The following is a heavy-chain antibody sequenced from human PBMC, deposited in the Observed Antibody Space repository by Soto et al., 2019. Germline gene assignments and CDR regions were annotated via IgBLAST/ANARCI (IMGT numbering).Heavy chain of an antibody. V-gene: IGHV5-51*01. CDR3: ARQRYDFWSGYLYYYYGMDV. CDR2: IYPGDSDT. D-gene: IGHD3-3*01. Sequence: ESLKISCKGSGYSFTSYWIGWVRQMPGKGLEWMGIIYPGDSDTRYSPSFQGQVTISADKSISTAYLQWSSLEASDTAMYYCARQRYDFWSGYLYYYYGMDVWGQGTTVTVSS. CDR1: GYSFTSYW. J-gene: IGHJ6*02.